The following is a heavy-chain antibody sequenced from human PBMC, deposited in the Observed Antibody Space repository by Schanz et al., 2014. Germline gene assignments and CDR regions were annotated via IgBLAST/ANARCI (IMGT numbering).Heavy chain of an antibody. D-gene: IGHD4-17*01. V-gene: IGHV1-69*02. CDR2: VIPILGVT. CDR3: SRTTAYGGSSGYFDY. Sequence: QVQLVQSGADVKKPGSSVRVSCKASGGTFSRLTFSWVRQAPGQGLEWMGRVIPILGVTHYAQKFQGRVTITADKSTTTAYMELNSLNSDDTTVYYCSRTTAYGGSSGYFDYWGQGTLVTVSS. CDR1: GGTFSRLT. J-gene: IGHJ4*02.